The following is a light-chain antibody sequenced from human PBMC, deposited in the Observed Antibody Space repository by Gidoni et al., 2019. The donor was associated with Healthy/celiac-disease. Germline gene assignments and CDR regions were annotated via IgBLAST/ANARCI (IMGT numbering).Light chain of an antibody. CDR1: QSISSY. Sequence: DIQMTQSPSSLSASVGDRVTITCRASQSISSYLNWYQQKPGKAPKLLFYAASSLQSGVPSRFSGSGSGTDFTLTISSLQPEDFATYYCQQSYSTPFGGGTKVEIK. V-gene: IGKV1-39*01. J-gene: IGKJ4*01. CDR2: AAS. CDR3: QQSYSTP.